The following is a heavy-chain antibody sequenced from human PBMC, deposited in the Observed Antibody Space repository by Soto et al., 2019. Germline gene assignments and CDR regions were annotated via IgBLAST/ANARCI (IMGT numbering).Heavy chain of an antibody. V-gene: IGHV5-51*01. J-gene: IGHJ3*02. Sequence: GESLKISCKGSGYSFTSYWIGWVRQMPGKGLEWMGIIYPGDSDTRYSPSFQGQVTISADKSISTAYLQWSSLKASDTAMYYCARPVISGSYYNASDIWGQGTMVTVSS. CDR3: ARPVISGSYYNASDI. CDR1: GYSFTSYW. D-gene: IGHD1-26*01. CDR2: IYPGDSDT.